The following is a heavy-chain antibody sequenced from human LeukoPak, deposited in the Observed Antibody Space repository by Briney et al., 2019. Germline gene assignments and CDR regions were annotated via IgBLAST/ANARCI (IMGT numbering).Heavy chain of an antibody. Sequence: PSETLSLTCAVYGGSFSGYYWSWIRQPPGKGLEWIGEINHSGSTNYNPSLKSRVTISVDTSKNQFSLKLSSVTAADTAVYYCARGRRTYMAIVANVGNWFDPWGQGTLVTVSS. CDR2: INHSGST. V-gene: IGHV4-34*01. D-gene: IGHD5-12*01. CDR1: GGSFSGYY. CDR3: ARGRRTYMAIVANVGNWFDP. J-gene: IGHJ5*02.